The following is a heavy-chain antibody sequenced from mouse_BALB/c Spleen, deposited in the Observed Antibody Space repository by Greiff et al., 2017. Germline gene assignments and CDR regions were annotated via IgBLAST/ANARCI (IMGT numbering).Heavy chain of an antibody. Sequence: QVQLQQSGAELMKPGASVKISCTATGYTFSSYWIEWVKQRPGHGLEWIGEILPGSGSTNYNEKFKGKATFTADTSSNTAYMQLSSLTSEDSAVYYCARRYYGGGLHAMDYWGQGTSVTVSS. D-gene: IGHD1-1*01. CDR3: ARRYYGGGLHAMDY. CDR2: ILPGSGST. V-gene: IGHV1-9*01. CDR1: GYTFSSYW. J-gene: IGHJ4*01.